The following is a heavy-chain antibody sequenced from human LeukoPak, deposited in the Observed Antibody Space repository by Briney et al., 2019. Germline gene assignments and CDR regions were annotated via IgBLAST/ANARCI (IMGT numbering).Heavy chain of an antibody. J-gene: IGHJ3*02. D-gene: IGHD2-21*02. V-gene: IGHV4-34*01. CDR2: IDHSGTT. Sequence: SETLSLTCTVYGESFSGYYWSWIRQPPGKGLEWIGEIDHSGTTNYYPSLKSRVTISIEKSKNQFSLKLSSVTAADTAVYYCAGAYCGGDCYSGRAFDIWGQGTMVTVSS. CDR1: GESFSGYY. CDR3: AGAYCGGDCYSGRAFDI.